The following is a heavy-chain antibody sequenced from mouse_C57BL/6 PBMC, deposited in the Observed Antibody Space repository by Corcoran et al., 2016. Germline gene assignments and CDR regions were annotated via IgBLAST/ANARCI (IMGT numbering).Heavy chain of an antibody. Sequence: QIQLVQSGPELKKPGETVKISCKASGYTFTTYGMSWVKQAPGKGLKWMGWINTYSGVPTYADDFKGRFAFSLETSASTAYLQINNLKNEDTATYFCARDYYYAMDYWGQGTSVTVSS. V-gene: IGHV9-3*01. CDR2: INTYSGVP. CDR1: GYTFTTYG. D-gene: IGHD2-13*01. J-gene: IGHJ4*01. CDR3: ARDYYYAMDY.